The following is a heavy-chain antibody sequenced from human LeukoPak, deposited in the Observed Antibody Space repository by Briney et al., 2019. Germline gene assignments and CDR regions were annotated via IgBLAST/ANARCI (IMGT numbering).Heavy chain of an antibody. J-gene: IGHJ4*02. D-gene: IGHD2-2*02. CDR1: GFTFSSYA. CDR3: ARAKYCSSTSCYIFDY. CDR2: ISGSGGST. Sequence: GGSLRLSCAASGFTFSSYAMSWVRQAPGKGLEWVSAISGSGGSTYYADSVKGRFTISRDNAKNSLYLQMNSLRAEDTAVYYCARAKYCSSTSCYIFDYWGQGTLVTVSS. V-gene: IGHV3-23*01.